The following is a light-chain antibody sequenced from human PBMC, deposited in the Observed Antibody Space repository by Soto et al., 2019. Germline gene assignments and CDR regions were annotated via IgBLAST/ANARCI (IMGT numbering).Light chain of an antibody. CDR3: HQYGISPPVT. J-gene: IGKJ5*01. CDR2: GAS. CDR1: QSVSRSY. Sequence: EIVLTQSPGTLSLSPGERATLSCRASQSVSRSYLAWYQHKPGQAPRLLIYGASSRATGIPDRFSGSGSGADFTLTISRLEPEDFAVYYCHQYGISPPVTFGQGTRLEIK. V-gene: IGKV3-20*01.